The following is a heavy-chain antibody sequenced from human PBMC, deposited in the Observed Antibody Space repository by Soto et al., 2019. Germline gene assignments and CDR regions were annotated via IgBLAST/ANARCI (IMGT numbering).Heavy chain of an antibody. D-gene: IGHD3-22*01. Sequence: EVQLLESGGGLVQPGGSLRLSCAASGFTFSSYAMSWVRQAPGKGLEWVSAISGSGGSTYYADSVKGRFTISRDNSKNTLYLEMNSLRAEDTAVYYCAKGGDAVVIVDYWGQGTLVTVSS. J-gene: IGHJ4*02. CDR1: GFTFSSYA. CDR3: AKGGDAVVIVDY. V-gene: IGHV3-23*01. CDR2: ISGSGGST.